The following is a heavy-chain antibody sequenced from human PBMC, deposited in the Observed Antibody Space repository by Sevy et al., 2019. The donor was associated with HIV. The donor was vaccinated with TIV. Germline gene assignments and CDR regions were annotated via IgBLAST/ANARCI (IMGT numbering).Heavy chain of an antibody. CDR1: GFIFSRYW. CDR3: ARDMGYCSGGSCYTWDYYGMDV. D-gene: IGHD2-15*01. V-gene: IGHV3-7*03. J-gene: IGHJ6*02. CDR2: IKQDGSEK. Sequence: GGSLRLSCAASGFIFSRYWMTWVRQAPGKGLDWVANIKQDGSEKYYVDSVKGRFTISRDNAKNSLYLQMNSLRAEDTAVYYCARDMGYCSGGSCYTWDYYGMDVWGQGTTVTVSS.